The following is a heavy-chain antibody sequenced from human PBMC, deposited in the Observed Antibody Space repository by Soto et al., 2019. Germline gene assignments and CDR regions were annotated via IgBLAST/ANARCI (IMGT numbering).Heavy chain of an antibody. Sequence: PGGSLRLSCAASGFTFSSYWMSWVRQAPGKGLEWVANIKQDGSEKYYVDSVKGRFTISRDNAKNSLYLQMNSLRAEDTAVYYCARDTYNMAQVRDGYYMDVWGKGTTVTVSS. CDR2: IKQDGSEK. CDR1: GFTFSSYW. V-gene: IGHV3-7*01. D-gene: IGHD1-20*01. CDR3: ARDTYNMAQVRDGYYMDV. J-gene: IGHJ6*03.